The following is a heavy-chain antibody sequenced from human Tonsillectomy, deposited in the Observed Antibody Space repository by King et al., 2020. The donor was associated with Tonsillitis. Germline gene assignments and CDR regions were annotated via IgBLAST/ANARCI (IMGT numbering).Heavy chain of an antibody. J-gene: IGHJ2*01. CDR1: GFTFSSYA. Sequence: VQLVESGGGLVQPGGSLRLSCAASGFTFSSYAMSWVRQAPGKGLEWVSVIYSGGSSTYYADPVKGRFTISRDNSKHTLYLQMNSLRGEDAVLYYFARHYGSGSYFYFDLWGRGTLVTVSS. D-gene: IGHD3-10*01. CDR3: ARHYGSGSYFYFDL. V-gene: IGHV3-23*03. CDR2: IYSGGSST.